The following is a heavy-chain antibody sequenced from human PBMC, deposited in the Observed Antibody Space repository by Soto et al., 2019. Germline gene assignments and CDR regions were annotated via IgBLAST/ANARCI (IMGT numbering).Heavy chain of an antibody. CDR1: GFTFNTYW. CDR3: AGDVRYFDY. CDR2: IKQDGSEK. J-gene: IGHJ4*02. V-gene: IGHV3-7*04. Sequence: GGSLRLSCAASGFTFNTYWMSWVRQAPGKGLEWVANIKQDGSEKYYVDSVKGRFTISRDNAKNSLYLQMNSLRAEDTAVYYCAGDVRYFDYWGQGTLVTVSS.